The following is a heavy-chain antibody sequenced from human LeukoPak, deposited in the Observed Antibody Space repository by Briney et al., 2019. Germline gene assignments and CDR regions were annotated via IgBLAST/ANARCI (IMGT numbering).Heavy chain of an antibody. V-gene: IGHV3-7*01. CDR3: ARESCSGGSCYFDY. Sequence: PGGSLRLSCAASGFTFSSYWMSWVRQAPGKGLEWVANIKQDGSEKYYADSVKGRYTISRDNSKNTLYLQMNSLRAEDTAVYYCARESCSGGSCYFDYWGQGTLVTVSS. J-gene: IGHJ4*02. CDR2: IKQDGSEK. D-gene: IGHD2-15*01. CDR1: GFTFSSYW.